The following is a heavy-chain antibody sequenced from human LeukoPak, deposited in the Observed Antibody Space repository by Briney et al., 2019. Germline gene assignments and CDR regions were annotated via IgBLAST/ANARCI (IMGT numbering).Heavy chain of an antibody. V-gene: IGHV3-74*01. CDR1: RFTFNTYW. CDR3: AREVSTMVRGVIAYFDY. Sequence: GGSLRLSCAASRFTFNTYWMHWVRQAPGKGLVWVSRIDSDGYSTAYADSVKGRFTISRDNAKNTLYLQMNSLRAEDTAVYYCAREVSTMVRGVIAYFDYWGQGNLVTVSS. J-gene: IGHJ4*02. D-gene: IGHD3-10*01. CDR2: IDSDGYST.